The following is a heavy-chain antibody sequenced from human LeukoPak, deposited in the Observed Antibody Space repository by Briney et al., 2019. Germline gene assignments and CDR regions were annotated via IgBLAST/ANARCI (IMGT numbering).Heavy chain of an antibody. Sequence: GGSLRLSCAASGFTFSSYWMSWVRQAPGKGLEWAANIKEDGTHKYYVGSVRGRFTISRDNAKNSLYLQMNSLRAEDTAIYYCARGARGTRAAFDVWGQGTMVTVFS. CDR1: GFTFSSYW. CDR2: IKEDGTHK. V-gene: IGHV3-7*01. CDR3: ARGARGTRAAFDV. D-gene: IGHD2-8*01. J-gene: IGHJ3*01.